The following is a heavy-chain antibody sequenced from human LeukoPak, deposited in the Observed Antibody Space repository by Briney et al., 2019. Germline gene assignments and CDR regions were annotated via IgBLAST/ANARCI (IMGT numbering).Heavy chain of an antibody. V-gene: IGHV1-18*01. Sequence: ASVKVSCKASGYSFTSYGINWVRQAPGQGLEWMGWISAYNGNTNYAQKLQGRVTLTTDTSTSTAYMELSSLRSEDTAVYYCARALSIAAARYYYYYYYMDVWGKGTTVTISS. D-gene: IGHD6-13*01. CDR2: ISAYNGNT. CDR1: GYSFTSYG. CDR3: ARALSIAAARYYYYYYYMDV. J-gene: IGHJ6*03.